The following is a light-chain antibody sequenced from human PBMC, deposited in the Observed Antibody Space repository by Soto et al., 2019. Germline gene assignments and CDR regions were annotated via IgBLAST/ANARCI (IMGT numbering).Light chain of an antibody. CDR3: QQNYSPPPIT. Sequence: DVQMTQSPSSLSASVGDRVTITCRLSQSIANYLNWYQQKPGKAPKLLIYAASTLQSGVPSKFSGSGFGTDFTLTISSLQTEDFATYYCQQNYSPPPITFGQGTRLEIK. CDR2: AAS. V-gene: IGKV1-39*01. CDR1: QSIANY. J-gene: IGKJ5*01.